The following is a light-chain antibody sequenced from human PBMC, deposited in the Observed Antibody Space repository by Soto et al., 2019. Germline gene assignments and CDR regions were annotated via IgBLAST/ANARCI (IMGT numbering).Light chain of an antibody. Sequence: DILLTQTPLSLSVTPGQPASITCKSSQSLVNSDGKTYLYWYLQKPGQPPQLLIDEVSNRFSGVPDRFTGGGSGTDFTLKISRVEAEDVGIYDCMQAIQLPLTFGGGTKVEIK. CDR1: QSLVNSDGKTY. CDR2: EVS. J-gene: IGKJ4*01. V-gene: IGKV2D-29*01. CDR3: MQAIQLPLT.